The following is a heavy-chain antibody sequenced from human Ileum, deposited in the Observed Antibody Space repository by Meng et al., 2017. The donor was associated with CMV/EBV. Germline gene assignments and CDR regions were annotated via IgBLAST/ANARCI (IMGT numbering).Heavy chain of an antibody. CDR2: IYYSGST. D-gene: IGHD6-19*01. J-gene: IGHJ4*02. CDR1: GDSLSTGDYY. CDR3: AREGGGWYFDS. V-gene: IGHV4-30-4*01. Sequence: QVQLHESGPGLVKPSQPLSRTCTVSGDSLSTGDYYWSWIRQPPGKGPEWIGYIYYSGSTLYNPSLKSPVTISLDKSKNQFSLRLRSVTAADTAVYFCAREGGGWYFDSWGQGTLVTVSS.